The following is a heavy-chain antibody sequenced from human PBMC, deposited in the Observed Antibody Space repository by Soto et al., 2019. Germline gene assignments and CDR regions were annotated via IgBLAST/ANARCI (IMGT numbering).Heavy chain of an antibody. Sequence: PGGSLRLSCAASGFTFSNAWMNWVRQAPGKGLEWIGEIYHSGSTNYNPSLKSRVTISVDKSKNQFSLKLSSVTAADTAVYYCARVDVKIGYGMDVWGQGTTVTVSS. CDR3: ARVDVKIGYGMDV. CDR1: GFTFSNAW. D-gene: IGHD2-21*01. J-gene: IGHJ6*02. CDR2: IYHSGST. V-gene: IGHV4-4*02.